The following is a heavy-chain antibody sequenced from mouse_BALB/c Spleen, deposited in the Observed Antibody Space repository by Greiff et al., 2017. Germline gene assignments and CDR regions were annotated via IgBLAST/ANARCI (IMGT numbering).Heavy chain of an antibody. CDR3: AKYGNGAMDY. J-gene: IGHJ4*01. CDR1: GFSLSRYS. D-gene: IGHD2-10*02. V-gene: IGHV2-6-4*01. Sequence: QVQLKESGPGLVAPSQSLSITCTVSGFSLSRYSVHWVRQPPGKGLEWLGMIWGDGSTDYNSALKSRLSISKDNSKSQVFLKMNSLQTDDTARYYCAKYGNGAMDYWGQGTSVTVSS. CDR2: IWGDGST.